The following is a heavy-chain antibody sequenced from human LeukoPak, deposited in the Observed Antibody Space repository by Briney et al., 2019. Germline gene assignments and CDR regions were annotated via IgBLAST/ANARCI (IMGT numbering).Heavy chain of an antibody. CDR2: IGGSGGST. Sequence: GGSLRLSCAASGFTFSSYAMSWVRQAPGKGLEWVSAIGGSGGSTYYADSVKGRFTISRDNSKNTLYLQMNSLRAEDTAVYYCAKEKYYYGSGSSLALEVDYFDYWGQGTLVTVSS. D-gene: IGHD3-10*01. CDR3: AKEKYYYGSGSSLALEVDYFDY. CDR1: GFTFSSYA. V-gene: IGHV3-23*01. J-gene: IGHJ4*02.